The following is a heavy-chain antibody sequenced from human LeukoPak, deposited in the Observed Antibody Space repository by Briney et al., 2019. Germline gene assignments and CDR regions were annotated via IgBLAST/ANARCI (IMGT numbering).Heavy chain of an antibody. CDR3: ARLYLQNCSGGSCYSGYFDY. D-gene: IGHD2-15*01. J-gene: IGHJ4*02. CDR1: GYTFTGYY. CDR2: VNPNSGGT. Sequence: GASVKVSCKASGYTFTGYYMHWVRQAPGQGLEWMGWVNPNSGGTNYAQKFQGRVTMTRDTSISTAYMELSRLRSDDTAVYYCARLYLQNCSGGSCYSGYFDYWGQGTLVTVSS. V-gene: IGHV1-2*02.